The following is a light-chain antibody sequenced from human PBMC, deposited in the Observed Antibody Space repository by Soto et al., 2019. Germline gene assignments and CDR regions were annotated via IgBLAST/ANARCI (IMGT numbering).Light chain of an antibody. CDR3: QQYNNWPPIT. CDR2: DAS. V-gene: IGKV3-11*01. CDR1: QSVSSD. Sequence: DTVLTQSPATLSSSPGERATLSCRASQSVSSDLAWYQHKPGQAPRLLIFDASNRATGTPARFSGSGSGTDFTLTISSLDPDDFAVYYCQQYNNWPPITFGQGTRLEIK. J-gene: IGKJ5*01.